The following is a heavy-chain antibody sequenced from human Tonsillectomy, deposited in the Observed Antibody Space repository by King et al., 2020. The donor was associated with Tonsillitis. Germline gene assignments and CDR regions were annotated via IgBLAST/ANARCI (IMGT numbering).Heavy chain of an antibody. CDR3: AKERGYGDYEFDYYDGMDV. D-gene: IGHD4-17*01. Sequence: VQLVESGGGLVQPGRSLRLSCAASGFTFDDYAMHWVRQAPGKGLEWVSGISWNSGSIGYADSVKGRFTISRDNAKNSLYLQMNSLRAEDTALYYCAKERGYGDYEFDYYDGMDVWGQGTTVTVAS. V-gene: IGHV3-9*01. CDR2: ISWNSGSI. J-gene: IGHJ6*02. CDR1: GFTFDDYA.